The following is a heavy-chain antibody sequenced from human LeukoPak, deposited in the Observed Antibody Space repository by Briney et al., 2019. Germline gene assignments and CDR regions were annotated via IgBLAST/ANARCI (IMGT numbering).Heavy chain of an antibody. Sequence: SETLSLTCTVSSASISTYHWTWIRQPPGKGLEWIGYINYSGSTNYNPSLKSRATISIDTSKNQFSLKLTSVTAADTAVYYCARGRLWTWDYWGQGALVTVSS. CDR2: INYSGST. J-gene: IGHJ4*02. V-gene: IGHV4-59*08. D-gene: IGHD5-18*01. CDR3: ARGRLWTWDY. CDR1: SASISTYH.